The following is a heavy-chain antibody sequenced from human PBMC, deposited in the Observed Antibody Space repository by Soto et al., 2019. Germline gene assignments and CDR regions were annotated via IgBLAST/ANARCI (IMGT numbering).Heavy chain of an antibody. CDR2: IYPGDSNT. V-gene: IGHV5-51*01. CDR1: GYSFTSYW. D-gene: IGHD4-17*01. CDR3: ARDVDYGGNSDWFDP. Sequence: PGESLKISCKGSGYSFTSYWIAWVRQMPGKGLEWMGIIYPGDSNTRYGPSFQGQVTISADKSISTAYLQWSSLKASDTAMYYCARDVDYGGNSDWFDPWGKGTLVTVAS. J-gene: IGHJ5*02.